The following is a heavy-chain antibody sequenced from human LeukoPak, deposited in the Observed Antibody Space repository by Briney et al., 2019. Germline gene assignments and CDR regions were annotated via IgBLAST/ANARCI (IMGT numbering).Heavy chain of an antibody. Sequence: SETLSLTCTVSGGSISSSSYYWGWIRQPPGKGLEWIGSIYYSGSTYYNPSLKSRVTISVDTSKNQFSLKLSSVTAADTAVYYCARGQGSSSSTRFDPWGQGTLVTVSS. V-gene: IGHV4-39*07. CDR1: GGSISSSSYY. D-gene: IGHD6-6*01. CDR3: ARGQGSSSSTRFDP. CDR2: IYYSGST. J-gene: IGHJ5*02.